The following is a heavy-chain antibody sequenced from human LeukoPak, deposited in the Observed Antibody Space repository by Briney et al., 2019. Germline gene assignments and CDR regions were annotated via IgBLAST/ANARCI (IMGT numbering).Heavy chain of an antibody. V-gene: IGHV1-2*06. CDR2: INPKSGGI. CDR3: ARSPNGLWNFDY. J-gene: IGHJ4*02. CDR1: GYTFTGYY. D-gene: IGHD2-8*01. Sequence: ALVKVSCKASGYTFTGYYIHWVRQAPGQGLEWMGRINPKSGGINYAQKFQGRVTMTRDTSISTVYMELSRLRSDDTAVYYCARSPNGLWNFDYWGQGTLVTVSS.